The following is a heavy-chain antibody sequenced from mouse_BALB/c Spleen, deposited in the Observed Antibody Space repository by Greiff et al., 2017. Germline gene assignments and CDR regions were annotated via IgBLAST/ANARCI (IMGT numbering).Heavy chain of an antibody. CDR2: ISSGGSYT. Sequence: EVKVEESGGGLVKPGGSLKLSCAASGFTFSSYAMSWVRQSPEKRLEWVAEISSGGSYTYYPDTVTGRFTISRDNAKNTLYLEMSSLRSEDTAMYYCARDNGSSYYFDYWGQGTTLTVSS. CDR1: GFTFSSYA. CDR3: ARDNGSSYYFDY. D-gene: IGHD1-1*01. J-gene: IGHJ2*01. V-gene: IGHV5-9-4*01.